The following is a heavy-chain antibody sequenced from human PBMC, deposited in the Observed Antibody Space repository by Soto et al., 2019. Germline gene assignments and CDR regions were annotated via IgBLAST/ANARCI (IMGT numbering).Heavy chain of an antibody. CDR2: IYYSGST. V-gene: IGHV4-59*08. Sequence: SETLSLTCTVSGGSISSYYWSWIRQPPGKGLEWIGYIYYSGSTNYNPSLKSRVTKSVDTSKNQFSLKLSSVTAADTAVYYCARQVDAKYYDILTAGLGAFDIWGQGTMVTVSS. CDR3: ARQVDAKYYDILTAGLGAFDI. D-gene: IGHD3-9*01. CDR1: GGSISSYY. J-gene: IGHJ3*02.